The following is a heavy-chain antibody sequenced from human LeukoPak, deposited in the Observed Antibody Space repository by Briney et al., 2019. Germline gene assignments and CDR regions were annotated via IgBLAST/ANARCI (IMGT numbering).Heavy chain of an antibody. CDR2: INHSGRT. J-gene: IGHJ4*02. D-gene: IGHD3-22*01. CDR3: ARTSGYFGSSGYYQQNPYYFEY. V-gene: IGHV4-34*01. Sequence: PSETLSLTCAVSGGSFIGYYWSWIRQPPGKGLEWIGEINHSGRTNYNPSLMSRGTISIDTTKNQIPLNLTTVTAADTAVYYCARTSGYFGSSGYYQQNPYYFEYWGQGTLVSVSS. CDR1: GGSFIGYY.